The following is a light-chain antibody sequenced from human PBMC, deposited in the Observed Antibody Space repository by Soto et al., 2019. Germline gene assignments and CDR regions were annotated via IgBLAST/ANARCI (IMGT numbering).Light chain of an antibody. Sequence: EIVLTQSPGTLSLSPGERATLSCRASQSVSSSYLAWYQQKPGQAPRLLIDGASSRATGIPDRFSGSGSVTDFTLTISRLEPEDFAVYYCQQYGSSPPVTFGGGTKVEIK. V-gene: IGKV3-20*01. CDR2: GAS. CDR3: QQYGSSPPVT. CDR1: QSVSSSY. J-gene: IGKJ4*01.